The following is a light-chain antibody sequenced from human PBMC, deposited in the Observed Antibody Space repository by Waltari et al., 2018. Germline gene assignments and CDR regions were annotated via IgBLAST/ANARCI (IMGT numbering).Light chain of an antibody. V-gene: IGLV3-25*03. CDR2: KDT. CDR3: QSADSTSTHVV. Sequence: SYELTQPPSVSVSPGQTATIPCPGDALPKQFACRYQQKPGQAPVLVTYKDTERPSGIPDRFSGSTSGTTVTLTISGVQAEDEADYYCQSADSTSTHVVFGGGTKLTVL. CDR1: ALPKQF. J-gene: IGLJ2*01.